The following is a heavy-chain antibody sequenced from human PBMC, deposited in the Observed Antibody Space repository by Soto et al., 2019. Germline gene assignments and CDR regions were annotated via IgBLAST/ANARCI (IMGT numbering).Heavy chain of an antibody. CDR2: ISAYNGNT. V-gene: IGHV1-18*01. J-gene: IGHJ6*02. CDR3: ARHGRGSSFAYYGMDV. CDR1: GYAFTSYG. D-gene: IGHD6-6*01. Sequence: ASVNGSCKASGYAFTSYGISWVRQAPGQGLEWMGWISAYNGNTNYAQKLQGRVTMTTDTSTSTAYMELRSLRSDDTAVYYCARHGRGSSFAYYGMDVWGQGPTVTVSS.